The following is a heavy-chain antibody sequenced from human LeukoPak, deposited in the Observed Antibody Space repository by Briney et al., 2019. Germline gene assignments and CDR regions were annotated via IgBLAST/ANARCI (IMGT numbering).Heavy chain of an antibody. D-gene: IGHD6-19*01. J-gene: IGHJ4*02. CDR1: GFTFSNSA. Sequence: GGSLRLSCAASGFTFSNSAMYWVRQAPGKGLEFVSVISTNGDRTYYADSVKGRFTISRDNSKNTLYLQMGSLRADDMAVYYCARGVAISSSGWYDTYDYWGQGALVTISS. CDR3: ARGVAISSSGWYDTYDY. CDR2: ISTNGDRT. V-gene: IGHV3-64*02.